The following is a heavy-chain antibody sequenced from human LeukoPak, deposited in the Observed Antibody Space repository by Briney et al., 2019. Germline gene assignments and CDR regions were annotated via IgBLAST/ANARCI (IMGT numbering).Heavy chain of an antibody. CDR3: AREIIAAAGKGAFDI. Sequence: ASVKVSCKASGGTFSSYAISWVRQAPGQGLEWMGGIIPIFGTANYAQKFQGRVTITADKSTSTAYMELSSLRSEDTAVYYCAREIIAAAGKGAFDIWGQGTMVTVSS. J-gene: IGHJ3*02. CDR1: GGTFSSYA. CDR2: IIPIFGTA. V-gene: IGHV1-69*06. D-gene: IGHD6-13*01.